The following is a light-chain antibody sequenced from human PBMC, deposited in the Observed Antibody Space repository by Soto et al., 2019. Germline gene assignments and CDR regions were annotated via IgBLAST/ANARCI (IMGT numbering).Light chain of an antibody. Sequence: DIQMTQSPSTLPASVGDRVTITCRASQSISGSLAWYQQKPGKAPKLLIYDASSLESGVPSRFSGSGSGTEFTLTISSLQPDDFATYYCQQYKTYPLTFAGGTKVEIK. J-gene: IGKJ4*01. V-gene: IGKV1-5*01. CDR2: DAS. CDR1: QSISGS. CDR3: QQYKTYPLT.